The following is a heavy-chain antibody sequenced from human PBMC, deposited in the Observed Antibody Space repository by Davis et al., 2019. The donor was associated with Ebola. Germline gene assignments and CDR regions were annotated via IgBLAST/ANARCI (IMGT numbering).Heavy chain of an antibody. D-gene: IGHD3-22*01. J-gene: IGHJ3*02. V-gene: IGHV3-53*01. CDR3: AREMDSSGYYYGFAFDI. Sequence: GGSLRLSCAASGFTVSSNYMSWVRQAPGKGLEWVSVIYSGGSTYYADSVKGRFTISRDNSKNTLYLQMNSLRAEDTAVYYCAREMDSSGYYYGFAFDIWGQGTMVTVSS. CDR1: GFTVSSNY. CDR2: IYSGGST.